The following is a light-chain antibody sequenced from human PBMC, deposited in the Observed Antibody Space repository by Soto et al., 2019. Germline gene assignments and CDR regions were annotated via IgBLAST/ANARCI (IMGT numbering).Light chain of an antibody. CDR1: QSVNIY. J-gene: IGKJ4*01. CDR2: GAS. CDR3: QQYENSVPLT. V-gene: IGKV3D-15*01. Sequence: EIVMTQSPATLSVSPGERATLSCRASQSVNIYLAWYQQKPGQAPRLLIFGASSRATGIPARFSGSGSGTEFNLTISSLQSEDFAVYFCQQYENSVPLTFGGGTKVDIK.